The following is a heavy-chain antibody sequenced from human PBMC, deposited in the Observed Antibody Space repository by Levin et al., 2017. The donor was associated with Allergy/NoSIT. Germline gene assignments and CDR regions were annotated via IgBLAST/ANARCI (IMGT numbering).Heavy chain of an antibody. Sequence: SETLSLTCTVSGGSISSYYWSWIRQPPGKGLEWIGYIYYSGSTNYNPSLKSRVTISVDTSKKHFSLKLTSVTAADTAVYYCARMTSRFYDSSGYYYVGSDAFDIWGQGTMVTVSS. D-gene: IGHD3-22*01. CDR3: ARMTSRFYDSSGYYYVGSDAFDI. V-gene: IGHV4-59*01. CDR2: IYYSGST. J-gene: IGHJ3*02. CDR1: GGSISSYY.